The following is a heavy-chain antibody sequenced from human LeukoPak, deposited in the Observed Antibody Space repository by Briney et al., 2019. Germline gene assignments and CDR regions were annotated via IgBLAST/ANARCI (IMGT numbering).Heavy chain of an antibody. CDR1: GFIFDDYA. CDR3: AKDYAYSNDWYLIDY. D-gene: IGHD6-19*01. Sequence: GSLRLSCAASGFIFDDYAMHWVRQAPGKGLEWVSLITWNGGTAYYADSVKDRFTVSRDNSKNSLYLQMDSLRADDTALYYCAKDYAYSNDWYLIDYWGQGTLVTVSS. V-gene: IGHV3-43D*03. CDR2: ITWNGGTA. J-gene: IGHJ4*02.